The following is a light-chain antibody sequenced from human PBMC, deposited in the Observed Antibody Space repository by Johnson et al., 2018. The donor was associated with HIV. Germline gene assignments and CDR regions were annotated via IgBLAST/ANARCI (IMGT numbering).Light chain of an antibody. CDR1: TSNIGNNY. V-gene: IGLV1-51*02. J-gene: IGLJ1*01. CDR3: GTWDTSLSVYV. Sequence: QSVLTQPPSVSAASGQKVTISCSGSTSNIGNNYVSWYQQVPGTAPKLLIYENNKRPSGIPDRFSGSKSGTSATLGITGLQTGDEADYYCGTWDTSLSVYVFGTGTKVTVL. CDR2: ENN.